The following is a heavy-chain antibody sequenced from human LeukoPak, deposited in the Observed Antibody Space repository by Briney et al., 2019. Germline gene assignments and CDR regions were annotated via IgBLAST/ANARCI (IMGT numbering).Heavy chain of an antibody. V-gene: IGHV3-9*01. J-gene: IGHJ6*03. D-gene: IGHD2-2*01. CDR1: GFIFDDHG. Sequence: GGSLRLSCAASGFIFDDHGMHWVRQAPGKGLEWVSGISWSSGIIGYADSVKGRFTISRDNSKNTLYLQMNSLRAEDTAVYYCARERYCSSTSCLHYYYYYMDVWGKGTTVTVSS. CDR3: ARERYCSSTSCLHYYYYYMDV. CDR2: ISWSSGII.